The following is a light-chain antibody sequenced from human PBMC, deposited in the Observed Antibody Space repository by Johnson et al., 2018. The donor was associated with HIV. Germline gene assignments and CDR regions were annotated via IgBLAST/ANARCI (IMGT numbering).Light chain of an antibody. CDR1: SSNIGNNY. V-gene: IGLV1-51*02. J-gene: IGLJ1*01. Sequence: QSVLTQPPSVSAAPGQKVTISCSGSSSNIGNNYLSWYQQLPGTAPKLLIYESTNRPSGIPDRFSGSKSGTSATLAISGLQTGDEADYYCGTWDSRLNVYLFGPGTKVTVL. CDR2: EST. CDR3: GTWDSRLNVYL.